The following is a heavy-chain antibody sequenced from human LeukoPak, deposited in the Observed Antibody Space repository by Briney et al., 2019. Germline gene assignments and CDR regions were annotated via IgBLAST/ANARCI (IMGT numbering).Heavy chain of an antibody. CDR2: IYYSGST. V-gene: IGHV4-59*08. J-gene: IGHJ4*02. CDR3: ARRSGYCSGGSCYAGLVDY. Sequence: LETLSLTCTVSGGSISSYYWSWIRQPPGKGLEWIGYIYYSGSTNYNPSLKSRVTISVDTSKNQFSLKLSSVTAADTAVYYCARRSGYCSGGSCYAGLVDYWGQGTLVTVSS. D-gene: IGHD2-15*01. CDR1: GGSISSYY.